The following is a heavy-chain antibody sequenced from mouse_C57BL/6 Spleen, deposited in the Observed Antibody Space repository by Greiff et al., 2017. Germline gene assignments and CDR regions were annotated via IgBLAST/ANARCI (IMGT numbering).Heavy chain of an antibody. Sequence: EVQLQQSGPELVKPGASVKMSCKASGYTFTDYNMHWVKQSHGKSLEWIGYINPNTGGTSYNQKFKGKATLTVNKSSSTAYMELRSLTSEDSAVYYCARGAYGSSYGFDDWGQGTTLTVSA. V-gene: IGHV1-22*01. CDR3: ARGAYGSSYGFDD. J-gene: IGHJ2*01. D-gene: IGHD1-1*01. CDR1: GYTFTDYN. CDR2: INPNTGGT.